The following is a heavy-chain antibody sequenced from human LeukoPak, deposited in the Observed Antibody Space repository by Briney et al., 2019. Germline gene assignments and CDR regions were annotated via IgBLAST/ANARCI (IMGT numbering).Heavy chain of an antibody. CDR3: ARDRRYCSSTSCYRYYYMDV. CDR2: INPNSGGT. J-gene: IGHJ6*03. CDR1: GYTFTGYY. Sequence: GASVKVSCKASGYTFTGYYMHWVRQAPGQGLEWMGRINPNSGGTNYAQKFQGRVTMTRDTSISTAYMELSRLRSDDTAVYYCARDRRYCSSTSCYRYYYMDVWGKGTTVIVSS. V-gene: IGHV1-2*06. D-gene: IGHD2-2*01.